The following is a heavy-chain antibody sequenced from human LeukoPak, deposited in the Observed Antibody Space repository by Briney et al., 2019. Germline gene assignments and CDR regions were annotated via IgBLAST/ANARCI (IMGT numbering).Heavy chain of an antibody. CDR3: AREVDSTPRENYFDY. J-gene: IGHJ4*02. V-gene: IGHV4-30-2*01. Sequence: SETLSLTFAVSGGSISSGGYSWSWIRQPPGKGLEWIGYIYHSGSTYYNPPLKSRVTISVDRSKNQFSLKLSSVTAADTAVYYCAREVDSTPRENYFDYWGQGTLVTVSS. CDR2: IYHSGST. D-gene: IGHD2-2*01. CDR1: GGSISSGGYS.